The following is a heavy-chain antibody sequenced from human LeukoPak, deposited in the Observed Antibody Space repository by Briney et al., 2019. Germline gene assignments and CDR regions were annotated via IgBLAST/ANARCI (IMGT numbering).Heavy chain of an antibody. Sequence: PSETLSLTCTVSGGSISSYYWSWIRQPPGKGLEWIGYIYYSGSTNYNPSLKSRVTISLDTSKNQFSLTLSSVTAADTAVYYCARGPVGATTRFDYWGQGTLVTVSS. D-gene: IGHD1-26*01. CDR2: IYYSGST. CDR1: GGSISSYY. J-gene: IGHJ4*02. V-gene: IGHV4-59*12. CDR3: ARGPVGATTRFDY.